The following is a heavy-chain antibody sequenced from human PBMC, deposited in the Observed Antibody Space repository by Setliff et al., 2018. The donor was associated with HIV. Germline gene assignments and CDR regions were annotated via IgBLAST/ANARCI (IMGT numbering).Heavy chain of an antibody. D-gene: IGHD3-10*02. J-gene: IGHJ4*02. CDR2: INVNSGGT. CDR1: GYLFTGYY. CDR3: ARVFGVRQAFDN. Sequence: ASVKVSCKASGYLFTGYYMHWVRQAPGQGLEWMGWINVNSGGTKYAQKFQGRVTMTRDTSISTAYMEVSSLRSDDTAVYYCARVFGVRQAFDNWGQGTLVTVSS. V-gene: IGHV1-2*02.